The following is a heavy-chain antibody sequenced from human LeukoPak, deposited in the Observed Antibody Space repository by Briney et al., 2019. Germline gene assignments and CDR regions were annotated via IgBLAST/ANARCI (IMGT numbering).Heavy chain of an antibody. V-gene: IGHV1-69*05. Sequence: ASVKVSRKASGGTFSSYAISWVRQAPGQGLEWMGRIIPIFGTANYAQKFQGRVTITTDESTSTAYMELSSLRSEDTAVYYCARDFEDCSGGSCLYYFDYWGQGTLVTVSS. D-gene: IGHD2-15*01. J-gene: IGHJ4*02. CDR3: ARDFEDCSGGSCLYYFDY. CDR1: GGTFSSYA. CDR2: IIPIFGTA.